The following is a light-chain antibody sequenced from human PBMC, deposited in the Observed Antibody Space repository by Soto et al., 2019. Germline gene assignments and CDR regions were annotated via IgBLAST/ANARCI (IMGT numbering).Light chain of an antibody. CDR1: SSDVGGYNY. CDR2: EVT. Sequence: QSALTQPPSASGSPGQSVTISCTGTSSDVGGYNYVSWYQQHPGKAPKLMIYEVTKRPSGVPDRFSGSKSGNTASLTVSGLQAEDEADYYCSSYAGSNKVLFGGGTK. CDR3: SSYAGSNKVL. J-gene: IGLJ2*01. V-gene: IGLV2-8*01.